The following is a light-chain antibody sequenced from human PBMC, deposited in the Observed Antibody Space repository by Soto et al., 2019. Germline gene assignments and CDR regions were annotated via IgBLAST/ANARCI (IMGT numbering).Light chain of an antibody. CDR3: QQRSNR. CDR2: DAS. Sequence: EIVMTQSPDTLSVSLGESAALSCRASQSVSRSLTWYQHKPGQAPRLLIYDASTRANGIPRRFSGSGSGTDFTLTISSLEPEDFAVYYCQQRSNRFGGGTKVDIK. V-gene: IGKV3-11*01. CDR1: QSVSRS. J-gene: IGKJ4*01.